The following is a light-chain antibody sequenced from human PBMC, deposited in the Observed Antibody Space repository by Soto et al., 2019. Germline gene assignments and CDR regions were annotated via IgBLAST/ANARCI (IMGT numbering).Light chain of an antibody. CDR1: QSISSY. CDR2: AAS. Sequence: DIQMTQSPSSLSASVGNRVTITCRASQSISSYLNWYQQKPGKAPKLLIYAASSLQSGVPSRFSGSGSGTDFTLIISSLQPEEFATYYCQQSYSTPPYTFGLGTKLEIK. V-gene: IGKV1-39*01. CDR3: QQSYSTPPYT. J-gene: IGKJ2*01.